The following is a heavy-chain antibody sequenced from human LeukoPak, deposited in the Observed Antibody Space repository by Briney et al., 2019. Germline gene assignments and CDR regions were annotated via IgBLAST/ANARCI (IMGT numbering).Heavy chain of an antibody. CDR1: GGSISSYY. D-gene: IGHD6-13*01. CDR3: ARIASHGSSWYRAVNWFDP. Sequence: SETLSLTCTVSGGSISSYYWSWIRQPPGKGLEWIGYIYYSGSTNYNPSLKSRVTISVDTSKNQFSLKLSSVTAADTAVYYCARIASHGSSWYRAVNWFDPWGQGTLVTVSS. J-gene: IGHJ5*02. CDR2: IYYSGST. V-gene: IGHV4-59*12.